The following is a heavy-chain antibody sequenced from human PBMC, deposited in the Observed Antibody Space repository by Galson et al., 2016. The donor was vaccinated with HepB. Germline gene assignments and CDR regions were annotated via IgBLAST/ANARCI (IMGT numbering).Heavy chain of an antibody. J-gene: IGHJ6*02. D-gene: IGHD6-6*01. V-gene: IGHV5-51*01. CDR1: GYTFTSYW. CDR3: ARHLFGSSSDYYGMDV. Sequence: QSGAEVKKPGESLKISCKGSGYTFTSYWIGWVRQMPGKGLEWMGIIYPGDSETKYSPSFQGQVTISADKSITTAYLQWSSLKASDTAMYYCARHLFGSSSDYYGMDVWGQGTTVTVSS. CDR2: IYPGDSET.